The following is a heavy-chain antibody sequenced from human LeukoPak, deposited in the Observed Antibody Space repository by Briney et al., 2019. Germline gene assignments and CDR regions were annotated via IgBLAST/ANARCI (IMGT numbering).Heavy chain of an antibody. J-gene: IGHJ4*02. CDR1: GFTFSSYW. Sequence: PGGSLRLXCATSGFTFSSYWMHWVRQAPGKGLVWVSRINSDGSNTSYADSVKGRFTISRDNAKRTLYLQMNSLRAEDTAVYYCARGYSYGYRIDYWGQGTLVTVSS. CDR2: INSDGSNT. V-gene: IGHV3-74*01. CDR3: ARGYSYGYRIDY. D-gene: IGHD5-18*01.